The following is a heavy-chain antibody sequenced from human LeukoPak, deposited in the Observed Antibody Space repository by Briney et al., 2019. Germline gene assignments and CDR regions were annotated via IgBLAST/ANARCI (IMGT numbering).Heavy chain of an antibody. J-gene: IGHJ5*02. CDR1: GGSISSGGYY. D-gene: IGHD3-22*01. CDR3: ASISALYYYDSSGYLGFDP. Sequence: PSQTLPLTCTVSGGSISSGGYYWSWIRQHPGKGLEWIGYIYYSGSTYYNPSLKSRVTISVDTSKNQFSLKLSSVTAADTAVYYCASISALYYYDSSGYLGFDPWGQGTLVTVSS. V-gene: IGHV4-31*03. CDR2: IYYSGST.